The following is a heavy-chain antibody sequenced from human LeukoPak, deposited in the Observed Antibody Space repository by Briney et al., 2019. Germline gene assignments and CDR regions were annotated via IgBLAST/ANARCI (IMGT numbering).Heavy chain of an antibody. D-gene: IGHD3-22*01. CDR3: ARDGGYYYDSSGYYEDIDP. Sequence: ASVKVSCKASGYTFTRYYTHWVRQAPGQGLEWMGWINPNSGGTNYAQKFQGRVTMTRDTSISTAYMELSRLRSDDTAVYYCARDGGYYYDSSGYYEDIDPWGQGTLVTVSS. J-gene: IGHJ5*02. CDR1: GYTFTRYY. V-gene: IGHV1-2*02. CDR2: INPNSGGT.